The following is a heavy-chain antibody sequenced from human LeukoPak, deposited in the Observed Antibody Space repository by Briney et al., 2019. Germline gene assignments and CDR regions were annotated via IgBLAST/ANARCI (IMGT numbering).Heavy chain of an antibody. V-gene: IGHV3-15*01. CDR3: TTGYYYFSSGSYH. Sequence: GGSLRLSCAASGFTFNNAWMTWVRQAPGKGLEWVGRIKSKTNGGTTDYAVPVKGRFTISRDDSKNTLYLQMNSLKTEDTAVYYCTTGYYYFSSGSYHWGQGTLVTVSS. D-gene: IGHD3-22*01. CDR2: IKSKTNGGTT. J-gene: IGHJ5*02. CDR1: GFTFNNAW.